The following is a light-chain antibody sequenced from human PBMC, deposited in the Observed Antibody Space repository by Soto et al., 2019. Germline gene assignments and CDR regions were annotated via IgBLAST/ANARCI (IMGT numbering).Light chain of an antibody. J-gene: IGLJ2*01. CDR2: RND. Sequence: QSVLTQSPSASGTPGQRVTISCSGSRSNIGTYTVNWYQQLPGTAPTLLIYRNDQRPSGVPDRFSGSKSGTSASLAISGPQPEDEADYYCAAWDGSLRAVVFGGGTKVTVL. V-gene: IGLV1-44*01. CDR1: RSNIGTYT. CDR3: AAWDGSLRAVV.